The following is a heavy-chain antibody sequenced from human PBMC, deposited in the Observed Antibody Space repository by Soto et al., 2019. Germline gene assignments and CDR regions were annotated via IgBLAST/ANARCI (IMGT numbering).Heavy chain of an antibody. CDR1: GFTFSIDG. CDR2: IWYNGSNK. CDR3: ARDVGIVGATLDY. V-gene: IGHV3-33*01. J-gene: IGHJ4*02. Sequence: QVQLVESGGGVVQPGRSLRLSCAASGFTFSIDGFHWVRQAPGKGLEWVAVIWYNGSNKYYAAAVKGRFTISRDNSKNTLYLQMNSLRAEDTAMYYCARDVGIVGATLDYWGQGTLATVSS. D-gene: IGHD1-26*01.